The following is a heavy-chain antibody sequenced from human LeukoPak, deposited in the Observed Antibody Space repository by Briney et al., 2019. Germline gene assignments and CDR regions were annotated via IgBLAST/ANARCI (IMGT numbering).Heavy chain of an antibody. CDR2: IIPIFGTA. CDR3: ARAAGSSYNYYYYMDV. D-gene: IGHD6-6*01. V-gene: IGHV1-69*05. CDR1: GGTFSSYA. Sequence: GASVKVSCKASGGTFSSYATCWVRQGPGQGLKWMGGIIPIFGTANYAQKFQGRVTITTDESTSTAYMELSSLRSEDTAVYYCARAAGSSYNYYYYMDVWGKGTTVTVSS. J-gene: IGHJ6*03.